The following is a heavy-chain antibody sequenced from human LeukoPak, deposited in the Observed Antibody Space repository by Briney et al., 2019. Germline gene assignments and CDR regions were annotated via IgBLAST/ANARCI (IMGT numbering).Heavy chain of an antibody. CDR1: GGSFSGYY. CDR2: INHSGST. D-gene: IGHD3-10*01. Sequence: SETLSLTSAVYGGSFSGYYWSWIRQPPGKGLEWIGEINHSGSTNYNPSLKSRVTISVDTSKNQFSLKLSSVTAADTAVYYCASRHRITMVRGVHFDYWGQGTLVTVSS. CDR3: ASRHRITMVRGVHFDY. J-gene: IGHJ4*02. V-gene: IGHV4-34*01.